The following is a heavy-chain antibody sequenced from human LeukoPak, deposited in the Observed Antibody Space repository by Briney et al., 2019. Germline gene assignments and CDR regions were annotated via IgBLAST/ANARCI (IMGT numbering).Heavy chain of an antibody. V-gene: IGHV1-69*06. J-gene: IGHJ6*03. CDR2: IIPIFGTT. D-gene: IGHD1-20*01. CDR3: ARDNFASYYYYMDV. Sequence: SVKVSCKASGGTFSSYAISWVRQAPGQGLEWMGGIIPIFGTTNYAQKFQGRVTITADKSTSTAYMELSSLRSEDTAVYYCARDNFASYYYYMDVWGKGTTVTVSS. CDR1: GGTFSSYA.